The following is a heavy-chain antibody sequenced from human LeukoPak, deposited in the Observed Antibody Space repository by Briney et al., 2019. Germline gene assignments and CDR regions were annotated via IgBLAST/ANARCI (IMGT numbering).Heavy chain of an antibody. J-gene: IGHJ4*02. D-gene: IGHD1-26*01. V-gene: IGHV1-2*02. CDR3: ARGRGSYVVNYFDY. CDR1: GYTFTDYH. CDR2: INPNSGGT. Sequence: ASVKVSCKASGYTFTDYHIYWVRQAPGQGLEWMGWINPNSGGTNYAQKFQGRVTMTRDTSISTAYMELSRLTSDDTAVYYCARGRGSYVVNYFDYWGQGTLVTVSS.